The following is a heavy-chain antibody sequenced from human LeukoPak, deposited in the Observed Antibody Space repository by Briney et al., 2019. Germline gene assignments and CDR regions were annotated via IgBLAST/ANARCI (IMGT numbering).Heavy chain of an antibody. Sequence: SETLSLTCTVSGGSISSSSYYWRWIRQPPGKGLEWIGSIYYSGSTYYNPSLKSRVTISVDTSKNQFSLKLSSVTAADTAVYYCARHRIALAGLLKPNWFDPWGQGTLVTVSS. CDR1: GGSISSSSYY. CDR2: IYYSGST. CDR3: ARHRIALAGLLKPNWFDP. V-gene: IGHV4-39*01. D-gene: IGHD6-19*01. J-gene: IGHJ5*02.